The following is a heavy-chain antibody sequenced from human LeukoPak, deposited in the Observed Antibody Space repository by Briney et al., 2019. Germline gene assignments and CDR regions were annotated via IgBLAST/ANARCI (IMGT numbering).Heavy chain of an antibody. D-gene: IGHD3-22*01. J-gene: IGHJ3*02. CDR1: GFTFSRYG. V-gene: IGHV3-30*02. CDR3: AKEPYYYDSSGYEDAFDI. Sequence: GGSLRLSCAASGFTFSRYGMHWVRQAPGKWLEWVAFIRYDGSNKYYADSVKGRFTISRDNSKNTLYLQMNSLRAEDTAVYYCAKEPYYYDSSGYEDAFDIWGQGTMVTVSS. CDR2: IRYDGSNK.